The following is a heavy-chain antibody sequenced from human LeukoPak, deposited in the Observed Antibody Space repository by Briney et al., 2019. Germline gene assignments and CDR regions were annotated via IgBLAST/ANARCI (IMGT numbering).Heavy chain of an antibody. CDR1: GFTFNNYA. J-gene: IGHJ1*01. V-gene: IGHV3-23*01. CDR3: AKDQGIQLWLKYFQH. CDR2: ISGSGGTT. D-gene: IGHD5-18*01. Sequence: GGSLRLSCAASGFTFNNYAMTWVRQAPGKGLGWVSAISGSGGTTLYADSVKGRFTISRDNSKSTLYLQMNSLRAEDTAVYYCAKDQGIQLWLKYFQHWGQGTLVTVSS.